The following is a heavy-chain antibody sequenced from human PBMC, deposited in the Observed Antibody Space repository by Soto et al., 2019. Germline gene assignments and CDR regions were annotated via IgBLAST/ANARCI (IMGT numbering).Heavy chain of an antibody. Sequence: AASVKVSCKASGYTFTSYAMHWVRQAPGQRLEWMGWINAGNGNTKYSQKFQGRVTITRDTSASTAYMELSSLRSEDTAVYYCARAVLSPQHGPFDPWGQGTLVTVSS. J-gene: IGHJ5*02. V-gene: IGHV1-3*01. CDR1: GYTFTSYA. CDR2: INAGNGNT. D-gene: IGHD2-2*01. CDR3: ARAVLSPQHGPFDP.